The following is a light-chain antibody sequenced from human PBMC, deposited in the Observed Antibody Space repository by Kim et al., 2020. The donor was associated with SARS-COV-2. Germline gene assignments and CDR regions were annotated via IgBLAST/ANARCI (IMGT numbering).Light chain of an antibody. CDR1: SGHSSYA. V-gene: IGLV4-69*01. J-gene: IGLJ3*02. CDR3: QTWGTGIRV. Sequence: QLLLTQSPSASASLGASVKLTRTLNSGHSSYAIAWHQQQPEKGPRYLMKVNSDGSHSKGDGIPDRFSGSSSGAERYLTISSLQSEDEADYYCQTWGTGIRVFGGGTKVTVL. CDR2: VNSDGSH.